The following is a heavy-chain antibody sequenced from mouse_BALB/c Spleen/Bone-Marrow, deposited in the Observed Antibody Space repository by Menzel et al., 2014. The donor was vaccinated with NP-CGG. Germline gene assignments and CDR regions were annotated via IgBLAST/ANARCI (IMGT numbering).Heavy chain of an antibody. J-gene: IGHJ2*01. V-gene: IGHV5-17*02. CDR1: GFTFSSFG. D-gene: IGHD4-1*01. CDR2: ISSGSTTI. Sequence: EVQVVESGGGLVQPGGSRKLSCAASGFTFSSFGMHWVRQAPEKGLEWVAYISSGSTTIFYADTVKGRITISRDNHKNTLFLKMTSLRSEDTAMYYCTRGGNWDDFDYWGQGTTLTVSS. CDR3: TRGGNWDDFDY.